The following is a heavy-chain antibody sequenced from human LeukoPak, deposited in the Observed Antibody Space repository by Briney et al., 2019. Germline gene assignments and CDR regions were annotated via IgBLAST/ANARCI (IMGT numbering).Heavy chain of an antibody. CDR1: GLPVRSYP. Sequence: GESLRLSCGASGLPVRSYPMSGLRQAPGKVVERVATIIRSAANTYYADSVKSRFTIYRDDSKNTVYLQMTSLRAEDPAVYSCAKYTPGTSYRGIDQWGHGTLVTVSS. CDR2: IIRSAANT. CDR3: AKYTPGTSYRGIDQ. J-gene: IGHJ4*01. D-gene: IGHD5-12*01. V-gene: IGHV3-23*01.